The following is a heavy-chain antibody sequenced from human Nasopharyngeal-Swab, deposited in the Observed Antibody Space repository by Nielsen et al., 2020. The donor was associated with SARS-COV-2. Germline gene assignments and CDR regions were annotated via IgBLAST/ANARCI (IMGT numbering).Heavy chain of an antibody. J-gene: IGHJ4*02. Sequence: VRQAPGKGLEWVPGINWNGGSTGYADSVKGRFTISRDNAKNSLYLQMNSLRAEDTALYHCAREGSYRDFDYWGQGTLVTVSS. CDR2: INWNGGST. D-gene: IGHD1-26*01. CDR3: AREGSYRDFDY. V-gene: IGHV3-20*01.